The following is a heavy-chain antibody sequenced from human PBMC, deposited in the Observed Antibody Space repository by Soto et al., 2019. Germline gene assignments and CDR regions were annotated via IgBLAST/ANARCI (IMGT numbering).Heavy chain of an antibody. CDR3: AREGGYCSGGSCYLFNYYYGMDV. J-gene: IGHJ6*02. V-gene: IGHV6-1*01. Sequence: SQTLSLTCAISGDSVSSNSSAWNWISQSPSRGLEWLGRTYYRSKWYNDYAVSVKSRITINPDTSKNQFSLQLNSVTPEDTAVYYCAREGGYCSGGSCYLFNYYYGMDVWGQGTTVTVSS. D-gene: IGHD2-15*01. CDR1: GDSVSSNSSA. CDR2: TYYRSKWYN.